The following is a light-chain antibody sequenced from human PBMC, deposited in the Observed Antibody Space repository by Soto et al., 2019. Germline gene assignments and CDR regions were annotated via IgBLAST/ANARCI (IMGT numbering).Light chain of an antibody. Sequence: QSSLPQPASVSASPGQAITISCTGTSSNVGTYDLVSWYQHHPEKAPKLFIYEGTKRPSGISSRFSGSKSGNTASLTISGLQAEDDADYYCCSFAVGAALVFGGGTKLTVL. V-gene: IGLV2-23*01. J-gene: IGLJ2*01. CDR1: SSNVGTYDL. CDR2: EGT. CDR3: CSFAVGAALV.